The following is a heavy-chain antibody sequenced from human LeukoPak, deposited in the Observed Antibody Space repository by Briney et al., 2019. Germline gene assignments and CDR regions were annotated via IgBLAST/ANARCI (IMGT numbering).Heavy chain of an antibody. V-gene: IGHV5-51*01. J-gene: IGHJ4*02. CDR1: GYSFTSYW. D-gene: IGHD2-2*01. CDR2: IIPSDSET. CDR3: ARDRYCYSSSCYFDH. Sequence: GESLKTPCQGSGYSFTSYWIGWVRQIRGKGLEYMGIIIPSDSETISSPSFQSRVTISGDKSINPAYLQWGSLMASDTAMYFCARDRYCYSSSCYFDHWGQGTLVTVSP.